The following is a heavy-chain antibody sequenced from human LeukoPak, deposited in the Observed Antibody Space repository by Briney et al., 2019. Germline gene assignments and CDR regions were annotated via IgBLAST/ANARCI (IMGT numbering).Heavy chain of an antibody. D-gene: IGHD2-2*01. Sequence: WGSLRLSCAASGFTFSSYWMSWVRQAPGKGLEWVANIKEDGSEKYYVDSVKGRFTISRDNAKNSLYLQMNSLRAEDTAVYYCARVAVVVPAADYWGQGTLVTVSS. CDR1: GFTFSSYW. J-gene: IGHJ4*02. V-gene: IGHV3-7*01. CDR3: ARVAVVVPAADY. CDR2: IKEDGSEK.